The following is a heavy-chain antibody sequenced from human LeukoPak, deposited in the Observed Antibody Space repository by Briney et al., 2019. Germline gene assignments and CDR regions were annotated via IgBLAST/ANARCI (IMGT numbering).Heavy chain of an antibody. J-gene: IGHJ4*02. CDR1: GXSISDYY. CDR3: AASSGWLLDY. D-gene: IGHD6-19*01. CDR2: IYYSGST. Sequence: SETLSLTCTVSGXSISDYYGSWIRQPPGKGLEWIGYIYYSGSTNYNPSLKSRVTISVDTSKNQFSLKLSSVTAADTAVYYCAASSGWLLDYWGQGTLVTVSS. V-gene: IGHV4-59*08.